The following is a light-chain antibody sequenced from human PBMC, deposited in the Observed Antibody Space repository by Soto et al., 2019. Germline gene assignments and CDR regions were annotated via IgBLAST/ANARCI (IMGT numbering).Light chain of an antibody. CDR2: DAS. CDR1: QSINTY. V-gene: IGKV3-11*01. Sequence: EIVLTQSPATLSLSPGERVTLSCRASQSINTYLAWYQQRPGQAPMLLIYDASSRATGVPARFSGGGSGTDFTLTISSLEPDDFALYYCQQRSRWPTFGGGTKVEI. J-gene: IGKJ4*01. CDR3: QQRSRWPT.